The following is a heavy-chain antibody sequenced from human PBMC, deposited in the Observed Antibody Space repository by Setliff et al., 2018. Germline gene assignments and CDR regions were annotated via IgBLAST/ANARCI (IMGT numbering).Heavy chain of an antibody. CDR1: GGTLSNYG. Sequence: SVKVSCKASGGTLSNYGVSWVRQAPGQGLEWMGGTIPLFGTTDYAQKFHGRVTIITDEPTSTAYMELSSLTSDDTAVYYCAREGVDTRSSTDYRYYMDVWGQGTTVTVSS. CDR3: AREGVDTRSSTDYRYYMDV. J-gene: IGHJ6*03. D-gene: IGHD5-18*01. V-gene: IGHV1-69*05. CDR2: TIPLFGTT.